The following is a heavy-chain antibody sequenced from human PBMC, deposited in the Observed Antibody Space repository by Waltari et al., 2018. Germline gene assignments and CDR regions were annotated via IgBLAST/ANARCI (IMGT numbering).Heavy chain of an antibody. V-gene: IGHV4-59*11. CDR3: ARYQDFDAFDI. CDR1: GGSISSHY. Sequence: QVQLQESGPGLVKPSETLSLTCTVSGGSISSHYWSWIRQPPGKGLEWLGYIYYSGSTNYNPSLKSRVTISVDTSKNQFSLKLSSVTAADTAVYYCARYQDFDAFDIWGQGTMVTVSS. CDR2: IYYSGST. J-gene: IGHJ3*02. D-gene: IGHD2-15*01.